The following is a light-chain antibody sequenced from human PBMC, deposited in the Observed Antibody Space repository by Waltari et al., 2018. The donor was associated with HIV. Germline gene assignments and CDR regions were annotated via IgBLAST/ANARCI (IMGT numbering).Light chain of an antibody. CDR2: GDS. J-gene: IGLJ3*02. CDR3: SAWDYSLSARV. Sequence: QSALTQEASVSGTVGQKVTLSFTGDSNNIGAYAVGWYQQISHGAPKTVMFGDSLPSGIPDRFSASKSGTTASLTISGLQPEDEADYYCSAWDYSLSARVFGGGTRLTVL. V-gene: IGLV1-36*01. CDR1: SNNIGAYA.